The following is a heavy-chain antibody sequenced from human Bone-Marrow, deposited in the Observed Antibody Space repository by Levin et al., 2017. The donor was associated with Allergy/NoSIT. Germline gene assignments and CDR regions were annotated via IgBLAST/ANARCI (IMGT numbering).Heavy chain of an antibody. CDR1: GGTFSSYA. V-gene: IGHV1-69*13. Sequence: ASVKVSCKASGGTFSSYAISWVRQAPGQGLEWMGGIIPIFGTANYAQKFQGRVTITADESTSTAYMELSSLRSEDTAVYYCARDSSSWYVMDPYYYGMDVWGQGTTVTVSS. D-gene: IGHD6-13*01. CDR3: ARDSSSWYVMDPYYYGMDV. J-gene: IGHJ6*02. CDR2: IIPIFGTA.